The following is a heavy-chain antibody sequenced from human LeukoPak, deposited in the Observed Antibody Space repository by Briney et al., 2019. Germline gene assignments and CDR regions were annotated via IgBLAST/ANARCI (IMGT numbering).Heavy chain of an antibody. V-gene: IGHV3-30*03. CDR1: GFTFSSYN. Sequence: SGGSLRLSRAASGFTFSSYNMHWVRQAPGKGLEWVAVISYDGSNKYHADSVKGRFTISRDNSKSTLYLQMNSLRPEDTAVYYCARGSNFDYWGQGTLVTVSS. J-gene: IGHJ4*02. CDR2: ISYDGSNK. CDR3: ARGSNFDY. D-gene: IGHD6-13*01.